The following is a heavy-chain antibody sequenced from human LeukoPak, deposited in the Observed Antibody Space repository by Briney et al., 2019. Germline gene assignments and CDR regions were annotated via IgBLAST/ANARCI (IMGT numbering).Heavy chain of an antibody. CDR2: IRYDGSNK. CDR3: AKALGGDYNY. V-gene: IGHV3-30*02. J-gene: IGHJ4*02. D-gene: IGHD4-17*01. Sequence: GGSLRLSCAASGFTFSSYGMHWVRQAPGKGLEWVAFIRYDGSNKYYADSVKGRFTISRDNPKSTLYLQMNSLRAEDTAVYYCAKALGGDYNYWGQGTLVTVSS. CDR1: GFTFSSYG.